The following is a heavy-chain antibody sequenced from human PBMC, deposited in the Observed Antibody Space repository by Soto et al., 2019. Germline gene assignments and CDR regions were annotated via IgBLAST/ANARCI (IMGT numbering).Heavy chain of an antibody. Sequence: QVQMVQSGPEVKKPGASVKVSCKTSGYTFTSYGVAWVRQAPGQGLEWMGWISTSTGDTTYAQKFQGRVTMTTDTSTSTAYMELRSLRSDDTAVYYCASRSAAFDFWGQGTLVTVSS. CDR3: ASRSAAFDF. J-gene: IGHJ4*02. CDR1: GYTFTSYG. D-gene: IGHD6-25*01. CDR2: ISTSTGDT. V-gene: IGHV1-18*01.